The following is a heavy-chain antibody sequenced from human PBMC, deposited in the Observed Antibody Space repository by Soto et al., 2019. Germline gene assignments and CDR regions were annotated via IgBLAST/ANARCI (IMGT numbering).Heavy chain of an antibody. CDR3: ARDGTQLWSPGLRPRRGVSWFDP. Sequence: SETLSLTCAVSGGSISSSNWWSWVRQPPGKGLEWIGEIYHSGSTNYNPSLKSRVTISVDKSKNKFSLKLSSVTAADTAVYYCARDGTQLWSPGLRPRRGVSWFDPWGQGTLVTVSS. CDR2: IYHSGST. CDR1: GGSISSSNW. D-gene: IGHD3-10*01. V-gene: IGHV4-4*02. J-gene: IGHJ5*02.